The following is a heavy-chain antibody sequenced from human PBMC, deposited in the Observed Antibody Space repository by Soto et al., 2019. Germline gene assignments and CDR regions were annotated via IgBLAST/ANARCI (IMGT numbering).Heavy chain of an antibody. J-gene: IGHJ4*02. CDR3: ARVPDY. Sequence: QLQLQESGSGLVKPSQTLSLTCAVSGGSISSGGYSWGWIRQPPGKGLEWIGYIYHSGSTYYNPSLNGRVPISVDRSKNQFSLKLSSVTAAATAVYSCARVPDYWGQGTLVTVSS. CDR2: IYHSGST. CDR1: GGSISSGGYS. V-gene: IGHV4-30-2*01.